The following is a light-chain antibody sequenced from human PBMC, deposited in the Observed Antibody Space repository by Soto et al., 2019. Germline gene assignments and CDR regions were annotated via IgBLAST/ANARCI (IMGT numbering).Light chain of an antibody. CDR1: QSFSSW. V-gene: IGKV1-5*01. CDR3: QQYNTYFLT. CDR2: DAS. J-gene: IGKJ4*01. Sequence: DIQMNQSPSTLSASVGDRVTITCRASQSFSSWLAWYQQKPGKAPKLLIYDASSLESGVPSRFSGSVSGTEFTLTISSLQPDDFASYHCQQYNTYFLTFGGGTKVEIK.